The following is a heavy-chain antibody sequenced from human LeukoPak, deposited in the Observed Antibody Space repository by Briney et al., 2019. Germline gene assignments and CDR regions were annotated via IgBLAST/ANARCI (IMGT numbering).Heavy chain of an antibody. Sequence: PSETLSLTCTVSGGSISTSSYYWGWVRQPPGKGLEWIGNIFYSGSTYYNPSLKSRVTISVDTSKNQFSLKLSSVTAADTAVYYCARDQWPYAFDIWGQGTMVTVSS. D-gene: IGHD6-19*01. V-gene: IGHV4-39*07. CDR1: GGSISTSSYY. CDR3: ARDQWPYAFDI. J-gene: IGHJ3*02. CDR2: IFYSGST.